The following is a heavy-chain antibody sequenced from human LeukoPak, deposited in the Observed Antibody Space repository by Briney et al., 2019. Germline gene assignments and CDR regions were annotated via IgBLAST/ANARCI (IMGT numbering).Heavy chain of an antibody. J-gene: IGHJ4*02. Sequence: GASVKVSCKASGGTFSSYAISWVRQAPGQGLEWMGGIIPIFGTANYAQKFQGRVTITADKSTSTAYMELSSLRSEDTAVYYCARDATSYGYQGYFDYWGQGTLVTVSS. V-gene: IGHV1-69*06. CDR1: GGTFSSYA. CDR2: IIPIFGTA. CDR3: ARDATSYGYQGYFDY. D-gene: IGHD5-18*01.